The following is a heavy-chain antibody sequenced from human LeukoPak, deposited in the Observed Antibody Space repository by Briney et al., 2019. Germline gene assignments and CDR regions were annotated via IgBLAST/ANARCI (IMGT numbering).Heavy chain of an antibody. V-gene: IGHV4-59*01. CDR1: GGSISSYY. CDR2: IYYSGST. CDR3: ASGLTMIVVVTA. Sequence: SETLSLTCTVSGGSISSYYWSWIRQPPGKGLEWIGHIYYSGSTNYNPSLKSRATISIDTSKNQFSLKLSSVTAADTAVYYCASGLTMIVVVTAWGQGTLVTVSS. D-gene: IGHD3-22*01. J-gene: IGHJ4*02.